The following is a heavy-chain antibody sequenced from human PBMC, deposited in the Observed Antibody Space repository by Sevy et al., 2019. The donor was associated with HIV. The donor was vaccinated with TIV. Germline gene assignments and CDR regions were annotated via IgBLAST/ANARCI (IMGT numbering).Heavy chain of an antibody. CDR2: IGTAGDT. J-gene: IGHJ3*02. CDR1: GFTFSSYD. D-gene: IGHD2-21*01. CDR3: ARGAYGRAFDI. Sequence: GGSLRLSCAASGFTFSSYDMHWVRQATGKGLEWVSAIGTAGDTYYPGSVKGRFTISRENAKNSLYLQMNSLGAGDTAVYYCARGAYGRAFDIWGQGTMVTVSS. V-gene: IGHV3-13*01.